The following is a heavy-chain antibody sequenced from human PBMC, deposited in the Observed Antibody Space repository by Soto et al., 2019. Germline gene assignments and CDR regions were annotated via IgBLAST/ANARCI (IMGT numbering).Heavy chain of an antibody. CDR3: ARGGSSSWYAWKNWFDP. Sequence: GVSLRHSWAASGFHFSSYDGHWVRQATVKGLEWVSTIGTAGDTYYPGSVKGRFTISRENAKNSLYLQMNSLRAGDTAVYYCARGGSSSWYAWKNWFDPWGQGTLVTVS. CDR2: IGTAGDT. CDR1: GFHFSSYD. D-gene: IGHD6-13*01. V-gene: IGHV3-13*01. J-gene: IGHJ5*02.